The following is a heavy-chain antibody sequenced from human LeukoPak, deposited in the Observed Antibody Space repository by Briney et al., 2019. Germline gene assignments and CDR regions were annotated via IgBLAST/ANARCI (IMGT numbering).Heavy chain of an antibody. J-gene: IGHJ6*03. CDR2: ISGSGGST. CDR3: AKEAVGGDYYYYMDV. CDR1: GFIFSSYA. D-gene: IGHD1-26*01. V-gene: IGHV3-23*01. Sequence: RPGGSLRLSCAASGFIFSSYAMSWVRQAPGKGLEWVSAISGSGGSTYCADSVKGRFTISRDNSKNTLYLQMNSLRAEDTAVYYCAKEAVGGDYYYYMDVWGKGTTVTVSS.